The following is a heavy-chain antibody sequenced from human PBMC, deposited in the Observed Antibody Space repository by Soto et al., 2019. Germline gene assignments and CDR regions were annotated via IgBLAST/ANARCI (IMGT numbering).Heavy chain of an antibody. D-gene: IGHD5-12*01. Sequence: ASVKVSCKASGYTFTGYYMHWVRQAPGQGLEWMGWINPNSGGTNYAQKFQGRVTMTRDTSISTAYMELSRLGSDDTAVYYCARPVEMATIEGFDYWGQGTLVTVSS. CDR2: INPNSGGT. J-gene: IGHJ4*02. CDR3: ARPVEMATIEGFDY. V-gene: IGHV1-2*02. CDR1: GYTFTGYY.